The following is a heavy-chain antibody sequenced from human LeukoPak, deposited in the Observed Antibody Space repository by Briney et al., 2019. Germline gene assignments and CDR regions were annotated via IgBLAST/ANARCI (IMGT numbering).Heavy chain of an antibody. V-gene: IGHV3-53*01. Sequence: GGSLRLSCAASGFIFSDYYMSWVRQAPGKGLEWVSVIYSGGSTYYADSVKGRFTISRDNSKNALYLQMNSLRAEDTAVYYCARDRHYYGSGSLRFYYYMDVWGKGTTVTISS. CDR3: ARDRHYYGSGSLRFYYYMDV. J-gene: IGHJ6*03. D-gene: IGHD3-10*01. CDR2: IYSGGST. CDR1: GFIFSDYY.